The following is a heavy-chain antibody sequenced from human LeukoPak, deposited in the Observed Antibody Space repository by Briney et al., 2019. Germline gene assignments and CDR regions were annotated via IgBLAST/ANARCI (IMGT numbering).Heavy chain of an antibody. J-gene: IGHJ4*02. CDR1: GFTFSSYA. CDR2: ISGSGGST. Sequence: GGSLRLSCAASGFTFSSYAMNWVRQAPGKGLEWVSSISGSGGSTYYADSVKGRFTISRDNSKNTLYVQMNSLRAEDTAVYYCAKGMGSSWYAFDSWGQGTLVTVSP. D-gene: IGHD6-13*01. V-gene: IGHV3-23*01. CDR3: AKGMGSSWYAFDS.